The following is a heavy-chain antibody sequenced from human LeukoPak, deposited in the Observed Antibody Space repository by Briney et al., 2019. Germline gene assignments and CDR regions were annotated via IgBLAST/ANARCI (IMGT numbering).Heavy chain of an antibody. CDR1: GYTFTSYD. J-gene: IGHJ5*02. V-gene: IGHV1-8*01. D-gene: IGHD6-19*01. Sequence: ASGKVCCKASGYTFTSYDINWVRQATGQRLEWMGWTNPISGNTGYAQKFQCRDTMTRNTSISTAYMELSSLRSEDTAVYYCARMYSSGWYSNWFDPWGQGTLVTVSS. CDR3: ARMYSSGWYSNWFDP. CDR2: TNPISGNT.